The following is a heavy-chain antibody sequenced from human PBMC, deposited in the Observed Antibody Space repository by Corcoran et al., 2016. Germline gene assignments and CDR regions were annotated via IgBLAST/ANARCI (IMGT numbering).Heavy chain of an antibody. CDR1: GGSISSYY. V-gene: IGHV4-59*01. CDR3: ARAYDSSGYWVGY. CDR2: IYYSGST. Sequence: QVQLQESGPGLVKPSETLSLTCTVSGGSISSYYWSWIRQPPGKGLEWIGYIYYSGSTNYNPSLKSRVTISVDTSKNQFSLKLISVTAADTAVYYCARAYDSSGYWVGYWGQGTLVTVSS. J-gene: IGHJ4*02. D-gene: IGHD3-22*01.